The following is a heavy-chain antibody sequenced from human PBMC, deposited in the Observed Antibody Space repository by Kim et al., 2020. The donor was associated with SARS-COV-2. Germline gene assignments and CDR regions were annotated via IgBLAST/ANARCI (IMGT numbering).Heavy chain of an antibody. CDR1: GFTFSSYG. Sequence: GGSLRLSCAASGFTFSSYGMHWVRQAPGKGLEWVAVISYDGSNKYYADSVKGRFTISRDNSKNTLYLQMNSLRAEDTAVYYCANGPLIGFGELLSGFDYWGQGTLVTVSS. J-gene: IGHJ4*02. CDR2: ISYDGSNK. CDR3: ANGPLIGFGELLSGFDY. D-gene: IGHD3-10*01. V-gene: IGHV3-30*18.